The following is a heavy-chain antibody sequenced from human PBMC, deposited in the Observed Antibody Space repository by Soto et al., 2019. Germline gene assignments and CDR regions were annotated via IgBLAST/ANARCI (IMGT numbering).Heavy chain of an antibody. CDR1: VASIRNFY. D-gene: IGHD3-16*01. Sequence: SXTLSLTFRVSVASIRNFYWSWIRQSAGKGLEWIGRLYTRGTTDYNPSLKSRVTMSIDTSKNRVSLSLTSVTAADTAVYYCAKGGTYYFDSWGQGIVVTV. V-gene: IGHV4-4*07. J-gene: IGHJ4*02. CDR3: AKGGTYYFDS. CDR2: LYTRGTT.